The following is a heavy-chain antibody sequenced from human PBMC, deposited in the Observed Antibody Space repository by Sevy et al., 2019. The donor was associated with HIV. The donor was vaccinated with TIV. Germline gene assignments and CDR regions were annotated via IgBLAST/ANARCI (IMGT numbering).Heavy chain of an antibody. Sequence: GGSLRLSCVASGFTFPIYSVLWVRQAPGKGLEWLTLISYDGNYKYYADSVKGRFTISRDNSNNILYLKMSSLRVEDTALYFCARVAVEYCTNDCYHRFDHWGLGTLVTVSS. CDR2: ISYDGNYK. CDR3: ARVAVEYCTNDCYHRFDH. D-gene: IGHD2-8*01. CDR1: GFTFPIYS. V-gene: IGHV3-30*04. J-gene: IGHJ4*02.